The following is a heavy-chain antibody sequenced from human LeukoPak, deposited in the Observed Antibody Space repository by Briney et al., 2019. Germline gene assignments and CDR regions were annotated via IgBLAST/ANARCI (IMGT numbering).Heavy chain of an antibody. D-gene: IGHD3-22*01. CDR2: IIPILGIA. CDR3: ARDQDYYDSSGYSDY. V-gene: IGHV1-69*04. J-gene: IGHJ4*02. Sequence: SVKVSCKASGYTFTAYYMHWVRQAPGQGLEWMGRIIPILGIANYAQKFQGRVTITADKSTSTAYMELSSLRSEDTAVYYCARDQDYYDSSGYSDYWGQGTLVTVSS. CDR1: GYTFTAYY.